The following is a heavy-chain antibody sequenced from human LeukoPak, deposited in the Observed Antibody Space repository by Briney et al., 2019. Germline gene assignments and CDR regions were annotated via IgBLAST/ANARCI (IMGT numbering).Heavy chain of an antibody. D-gene: IGHD3-22*01. J-gene: IGHJ4*02. V-gene: IGHV3-30*18. CDR3: AKDPNYYDRSAYYPDY. CDR1: GFTFSSYG. Sequence: PGGSLRLSCAASGFTFSSYGMHWVRQAPGKGLEWVAVISYDGSKYYADSVKGRFTISRDNSKNTLYLQMNSLRAEDTAVYYCAKDPNYYDRSAYYPDYWGQGTLVTVSS. CDR2: ISYDGSK.